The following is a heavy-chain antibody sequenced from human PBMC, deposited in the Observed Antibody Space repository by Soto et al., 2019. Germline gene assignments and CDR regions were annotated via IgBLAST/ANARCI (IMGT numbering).Heavy chain of an antibody. D-gene: IGHD3-10*01. CDR1: GFTLSDNY. CDR2: TRNKANRYTT. CDR3: VRTSHYGSGTWNFDF. V-gene: IGHV3-72*01. Sequence: GGSLRLSCAGSGFTLSDNYMDWVRQAPGKGLEWVGRTRNKANRYTTEYAASVKGGFTVSRDESMNSLHLQMNSLKTEDTAVYYCVRTSHYGSGTWNFDFWGQGTVVTVSS. J-gene: IGHJ4*02.